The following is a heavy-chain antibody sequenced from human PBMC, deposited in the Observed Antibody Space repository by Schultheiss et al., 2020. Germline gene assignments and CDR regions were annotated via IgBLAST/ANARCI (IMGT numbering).Heavy chain of an antibody. D-gene: IGHD6-19*01. J-gene: IGHJ4*02. CDR2: ISAYNGNT. CDR1: GYTFTSYG. CDR3: ATDRTRTHSSGWYGFGVDY. Sequence: ASVKVSCKASGYTFTSYGISWVRQAPGQGLEWMGWISAYNGNTNYAQKLQGRVTMTTDTSTSTAYMELRSLRSDDTAVYYCATDRTRTHSSGWYGFGVDYWGQGTLVTVSS. V-gene: IGHV1-18*01.